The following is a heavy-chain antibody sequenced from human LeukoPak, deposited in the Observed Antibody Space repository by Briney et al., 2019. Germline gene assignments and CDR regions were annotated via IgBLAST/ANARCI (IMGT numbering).Heavy chain of an antibody. J-gene: IGHJ4*02. Sequence: GGSLRLSCAASGFSFSKSSMLWFRQAPGKVLEWVSSISIGSSPYTYYADSLKGRFTISRDNAKNSVCLQMNSLRPEDTAVYYCASYTLWYGDSWGQGTLVTVSS. CDR1: GFSFSKSS. D-gene: IGHD3-10*01. V-gene: IGHV3-21*06. CDR3: ASYTLWYGDS. CDR2: ISIGSSPYT.